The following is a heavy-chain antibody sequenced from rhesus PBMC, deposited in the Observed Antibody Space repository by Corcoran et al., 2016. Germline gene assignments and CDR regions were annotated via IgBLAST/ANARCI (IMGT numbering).Heavy chain of an antibody. D-gene: IGHD3-22*01. CDR2: IYGNNGGT. J-gene: IGHJ4*01. CDR3: ARGYWTDYSFDY. Sequence: QVQLQESGPGLVKPAETLSLTCAVSGASISRDYCSWVRQAPGKGLEGIGRIYGNNGGTDYNPSLKSRVTISVDASKNQFSLKLNSVTAADTAVFYCARGYWTDYSFDYWGLGVLVTVSS. V-gene: IGHV4S2*01. CDR1: GASISRDY.